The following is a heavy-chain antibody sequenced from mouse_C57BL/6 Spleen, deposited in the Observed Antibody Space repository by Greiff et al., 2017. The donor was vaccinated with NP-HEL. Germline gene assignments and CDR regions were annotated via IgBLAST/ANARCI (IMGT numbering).Heavy chain of an antibody. V-gene: IGHV14-1*01. CDR1: GFNIKDYY. CDR3: TTWGTTVVDFDY. J-gene: IGHJ2*01. D-gene: IGHD1-1*01. CDR2: IDPEDGAT. Sequence: EVQLQQSGAELVRPGASVKLSCTASGFNIKDYYMHWVKQRPEQGLEWIGRIDPEDGATEYAPKFQGKATMTADTSSNTAYLQLSSLTSEDTAVYYCTTWGTTVVDFDYWGQGTTLTVSS.